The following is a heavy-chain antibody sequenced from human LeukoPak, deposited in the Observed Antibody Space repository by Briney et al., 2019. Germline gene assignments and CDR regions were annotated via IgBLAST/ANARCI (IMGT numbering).Heavy chain of an antibody. Sequence: GGSLRLSCAASGFTFDDYAMHWVRQAPGKGLEWVSLISGDGGPTYYADSVKGRFTISRDNSKNSLYLQMNSLRAEDTAVYYCGNLDTPMGYWGQGTLVTVSS. D-gene: IGHD5-18*01. CDR1: GFTFDDYA. V-gene: IGHV3-43*02. CDR2: ISGDGGPT. J-gene: IGHJ4*02. CDR3: GNLDTPMGY.